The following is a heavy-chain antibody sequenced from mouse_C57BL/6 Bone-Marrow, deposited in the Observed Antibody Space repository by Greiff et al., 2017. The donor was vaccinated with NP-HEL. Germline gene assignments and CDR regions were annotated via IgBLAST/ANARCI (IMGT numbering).Heavy chain of an antibody. V-gene: IGHV1-81*01. Sequence: QVQLQQSGAELARPGASVKLSCKASGYTFTSSGIRWVKQRPGQGLEWIGEIYPRSGNTYYTEKFKGKATLTADQSSSTAYMELRSLTSEDSAVYVWARRAGRYYVDYWGQGTTLTGSS. J-gene: IGHJ2*01. CDR2: IYPRSGNT. D-gene: IGHD3-3*01. CDR1: GYTFTSSG. CDR3: ARRAGRYYVDY.